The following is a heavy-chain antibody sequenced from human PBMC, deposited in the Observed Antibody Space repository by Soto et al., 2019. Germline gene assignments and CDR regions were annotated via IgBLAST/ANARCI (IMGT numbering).Heavy chain of an antibody. D-gene: IGHD5-18*01. J-gene: IGHJ6*02. V-gene: IGHV4-30-4*01. CDR2: IYYSGST. CDR3: ARGAGGYSYGYYYYYDMDV. CDR1: GGSISRGDYY. Sequence: SEPLSLTCTVSGGSISRGDYYWSWNRQPPGKGLEWIGYIYYSGSTYHNPSLKSRVTISVDTSKNQFSLKLNSVTAADTAVYYCARGAGGYSYGYYYYYDMDVWGQGTTVTVSS.